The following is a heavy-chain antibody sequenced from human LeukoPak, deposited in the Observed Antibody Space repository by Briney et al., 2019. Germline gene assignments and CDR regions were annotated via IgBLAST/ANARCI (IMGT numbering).Heavy chain of an antibody. V-gene: IGHV3-23*01. D-gene: IGHD5-12*01. J-gene: IGHJ4*02. CDR2: IIGSSGST. CDR1: GFSFDNYA. Sequence: GGSLRLSCVASGFSFDNYAMNWVRQAPGKGLEWVSLIIGSSGSTFYADSVKGRFTISRDKSKNTLYLQMNSLRAEDTAVYYCAKGAYDYIEIAYFDYWGQGSLVTVST. CDR3: AKGAYDYIEIAYFDY.